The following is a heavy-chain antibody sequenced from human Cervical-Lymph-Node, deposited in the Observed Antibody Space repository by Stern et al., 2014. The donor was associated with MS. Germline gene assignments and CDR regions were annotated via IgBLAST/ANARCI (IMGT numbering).Heavy chain of an antibody. D-gene: IGHD6-19*01. V-gene: IGHV4-39*01. Sequence: QVQLQESGPGLVWPSGTLSLSCAVSGGSISSSTYFWGWVRQPPGKGLEWIGTISNTGSTYYHPSLKSRITISGDTAKNQFSMKLSFVTASDTAVYYCARHMNPLQVGGWTHWGRGTLVTVSS. CDR3: ARHMNPLQVGGWTH. CDR1: GGSISSSTYF. CDR2: ISNTGST. J-gene: IGHJ4*02.